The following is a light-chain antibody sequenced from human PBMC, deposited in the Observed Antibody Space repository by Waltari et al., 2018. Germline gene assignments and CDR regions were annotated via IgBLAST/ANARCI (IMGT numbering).Light chain of an antibody. CDR2: GTS. CDR3: QHYVRLPAT. Sequence: DIVLTQSPGTLYLSPGERTTLFCRASQSVGRTLAWYQQKPGQAPRLLIYGTSSRATDVPGRFSGSGSGTDFSLTINRLEPEDFAVYYCQHYVRLPATFGQGTKVEIK. CDR1: QSVGRT. J-gene: IGKJ1*01. V-gene: IGKV3-20*01.